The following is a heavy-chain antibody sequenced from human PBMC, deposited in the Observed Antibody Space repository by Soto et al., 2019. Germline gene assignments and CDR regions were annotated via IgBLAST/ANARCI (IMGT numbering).Heavy chain of an antibody. V-gene: IGHV1-8*02. Sequence: ASVKVSCKASGYTFTTYGVSWVRQATGQGLEWLGWMNPNSGNTVYAQKFQGRVTMTRNTSTSTAYMELSSLRSEDMAVYYCASTNRNYDFWSGSGYYMDVWGKGATVTVSS. J-gene: IGHJ6*03. CDR1: GYTFTTYG. CDR3: ASTNRNYDFWSGSGYYMDV. CDR2: MNPNSGNT. D-gene: IGHD3-3*01.